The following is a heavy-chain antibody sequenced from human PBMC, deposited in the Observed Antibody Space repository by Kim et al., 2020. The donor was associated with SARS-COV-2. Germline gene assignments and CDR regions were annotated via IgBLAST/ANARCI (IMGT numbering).Heavy chain of an antibody. Sequence: ASVKVSCKASGYTFTSYGISWVRQAPGQGLEWMGWISAYNGNTNYAQKLQGRVTMTTDTSTSTAYMELRSLRSDDTAVYYCARDIPPWGSGWYEDRGAWWFDPWGQGTLVTVSS. CDR1: GYTFTSYG. CDR2: ISAYNGNT. CDR3: ARDIPPWGSGWYEDRGAWWFDP. J-gene: IGHJ5*02. V-gene: IGHV1-18*01. D-gene: IGHD6-19*01.